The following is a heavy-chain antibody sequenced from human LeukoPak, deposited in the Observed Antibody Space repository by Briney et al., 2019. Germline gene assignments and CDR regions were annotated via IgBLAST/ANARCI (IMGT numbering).Heavy chain of an antibody. Sequence: SETLSLTCAVSEMSFSAYYWNWIRQSPGKGLGWIAEINYGGSTKYTPSLEGRGTILIDTSKNQFSLKLTSVTAADTAVYYCARGFPPGSGSRGSHAFDVWGQGTMVTVSS. CDR1: EMSFSAYY. J-gene: IGHJ3*01. CDR2: INYGGST. V-gene: IGHV4-34*01. CDR3: ARGFPPGSGSRGSHAFDV. D-gene: IGHD6-19*01.